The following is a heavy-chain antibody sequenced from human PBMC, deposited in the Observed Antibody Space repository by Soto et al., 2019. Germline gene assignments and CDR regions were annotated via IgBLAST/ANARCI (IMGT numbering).Heavy chain of an antibody. CDR1: GFTFSSRW. CDR2: IKQDGSEI. D-gene: IGHD3-10*01. V-gene: IGHV3-7*04. CDR3: VRSSGWTGDF. Sequence: GGSLRLSCVASGFTFSSRWMNWVRHVPGKGLEWVANIKQDGSEIHYVDTVKGRITISRDNAKNSLYLQMNSLIFEDTAVYHCVRSSGWTGDFWGQGIWVTVSS. J-gene: IGHJ4*02.